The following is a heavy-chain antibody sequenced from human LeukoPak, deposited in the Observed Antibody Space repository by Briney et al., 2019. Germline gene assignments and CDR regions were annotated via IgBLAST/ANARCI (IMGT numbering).Heavy chain of an antibody. D-gene: IGHD3-22*01. Sequence: PSETLSLTCTVSGGSISSSSYYWGWIRQPPGKGLGWIGSIYYSGSTYYNPSLKSRVTISVDTSKNQFSLKLSSVTAADTAVYYCATQWLLLGCVDYWGQGTLVTVSS. CDR3: ATQWLLLGCVDY. V-gene: IGHV4-39*07. CDR2: IYYSGST. CDR1: GGSISSSSYY. J-gene: IGHJ4*02.